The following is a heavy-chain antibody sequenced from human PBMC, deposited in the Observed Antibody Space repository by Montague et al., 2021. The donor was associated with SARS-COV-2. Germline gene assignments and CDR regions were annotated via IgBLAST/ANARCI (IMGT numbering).Heavy chain of an antibody. V-gene: IGHV4-59*13. J-gene: IGHJ5*02. D-gene: IGHD3-16*01. Sequence: SETLSLTCNFSTGSISTYYWSWIRQTPGKGLEWRGYIYYDGSATYNPSLSSRVTMSVDTPKTQFSLRLTSVTAADTAVYYCASSKGAYNWIDTWGQGSLVTVSS. CDR2: IYYDGSA. CDR3: ASSKGAYNWIDT. CDR1: TGSISTYY.